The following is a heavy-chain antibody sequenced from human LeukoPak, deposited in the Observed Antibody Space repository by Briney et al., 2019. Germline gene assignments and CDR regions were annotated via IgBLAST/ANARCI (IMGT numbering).Heavy chain of an antibody. CDR1: GGSISSSSYY. CDR3: AREKYYYDSSGYQPFDY. V-gene: IGHV4-39*01. D-gene: IGHD3-22*01. CDR2: IYYSGST. J-gene: IGHJ4*02. Sequence: PSETLSLTCTVSGGSISSSSYYWDWIRQPPGKGLEWIGSIYYSGSTYYNPSLNSRVTISVDTSKNQFSLKLSSVTAADTAVYYCAREKYYYDSSGYQPFDYWGQGTLVTVSS.